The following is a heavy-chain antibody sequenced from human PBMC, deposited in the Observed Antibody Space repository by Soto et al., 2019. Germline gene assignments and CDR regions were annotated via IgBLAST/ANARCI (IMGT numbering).Heavy chain of an antibody. CDR1: GGSFSAYY. D-gene: IGHD3-22*01. Sequence: SETLSLTCAVYGGSFSAYYWSWIRQPPGKGLEWIGEINHSGGTSYNPSLKSRVTVSVDTSKSQFSLKLTSVNAADRAVYYCARGRVDTVDSSGFYEYWAQGTPATVSS. V-gene: IGHV4-34*01. CDR2: INHSGGT. J-gene: IGHJ4*02. CDR3: ARGRVDTVDSSGFYEY.